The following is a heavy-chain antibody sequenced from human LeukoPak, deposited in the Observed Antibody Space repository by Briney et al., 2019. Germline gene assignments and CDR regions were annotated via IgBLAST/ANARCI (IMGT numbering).Heavy chain of an antibody. V-gene: IGHV1-24*01. CDR2: FDPEDGET. D-gene: IGHD6-19*01. Sequence: ASVKVSCKVSGYTLTELSMHWVRQAPGKGLEWMGGFDPEDGETIYAQKFQGRVTMTEDTSTDTAYMELSSLRSEDTAVYYCATAQGKWLVSAGHNWFDPWGQGTLVTVSS. CDR3: ATAQGKWLVSAGHNWFDP. J-gene: IGHJ5*02. CDR1: GYTLTELS.